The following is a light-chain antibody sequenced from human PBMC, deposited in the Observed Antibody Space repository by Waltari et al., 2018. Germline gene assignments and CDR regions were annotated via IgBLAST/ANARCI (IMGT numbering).Light chain of an antibody. V-gene: IGLV1-47*01. CDR1: TSNIGSNY. Sequence: QSVLAQPPSASGPPGQRVTISCSGSTSNIGSNYVYWYQQLPGTAPKLLIYRNNGRPSGVPDRFSGSKSGTSASLAISGLRSEDEADYYCAAGDDSLSGFYVFGTGTKVTVL. J-gene: IGLJ1*01. CDR3: AAGDDSLSGFYV. CDR2: RNN.